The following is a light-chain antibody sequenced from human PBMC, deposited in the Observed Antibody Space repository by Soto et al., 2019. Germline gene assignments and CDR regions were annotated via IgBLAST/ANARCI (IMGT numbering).Light chain of an antibody. CDR3: SSYANEDTAVL. CDR1: SSDIGGYNF. CDR2: EVT. Sequence: QSVLTQPASVSGSPGQSITISCTGTSSDIGGYNFVSWYQQRPGKAPKLIIYEVTNRPSGVSNRFSGSKSGNTASLTISGLQAEDAADYYCSSYANEDTAVLFGGGTKVTVL. V-gene: IGLV2-14*01. J-gene: IGLJ2*01.